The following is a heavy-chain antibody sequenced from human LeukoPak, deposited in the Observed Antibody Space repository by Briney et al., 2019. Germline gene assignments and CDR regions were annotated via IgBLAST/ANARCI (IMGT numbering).Heavy chain of an antibody. V-gene: IGHV3-74*01. CDR3: ASLIAATVAYNWFDP. CDR2: IKGDGSST. J-gene: IGHJ5*02. CDR1: AFTFNNYW. D-gene: IGHD6-13*01. Sequence: GGSLRLSCVASAFTFNNYWMHWVRQAPGKGLVWVSRIKGDGSSTNYADSVRGRFTISSDNSKNTLYLQMNSLRAEDTAVYYCASLIAATVAYNWFDPWGQETLVTVSS.